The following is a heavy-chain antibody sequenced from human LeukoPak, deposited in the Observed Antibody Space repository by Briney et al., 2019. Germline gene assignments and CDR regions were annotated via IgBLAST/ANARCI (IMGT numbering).Heavy chain of an antibody. D-gene: IGHD5-18*01. V-gene: IGHV3-48*04. CDR2: ISSSSSTI. CDR1: GFTLSSYS. CDR3: ARDPNTSLDY. Sequence: GGSLRLSCAASGFTLSSYSMNWVRQAPGKGPEWVSYISSSSSTIYYADSVKGRFTISRDNAKNSLYLQMNSLRAEDTAVYYCARDPNTSLDYWGQGTLVTVSS. J-gene: IGHJ4*02.